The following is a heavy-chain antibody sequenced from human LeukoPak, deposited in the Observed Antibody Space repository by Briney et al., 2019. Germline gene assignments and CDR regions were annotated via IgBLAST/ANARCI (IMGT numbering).Heavy chain of an antibody. CDR1: GYTFTSYG. D-gene: IGHD5-12*01. CDR3: ARVPLRPLPFMDV. J-gene: IGHJ6*03. V-gene: IGHV1-18*01. CDR2: ISAYNGDT. Sequence: TVTLSCTASGYTFTSYGITWVRQAPGQGLEWMGWISAYNGDTNYAQKLQGRVTLTTDTSTTTAYMELRCLRSDDTALYYCARVPLRPLPFMDVWGKGTTVTVSS.